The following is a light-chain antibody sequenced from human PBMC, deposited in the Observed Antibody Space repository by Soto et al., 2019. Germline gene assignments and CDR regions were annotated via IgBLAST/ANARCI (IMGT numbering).Light chain of an antibody. CDR1: QGLVYSDGNIY. CDR2: KIS. Sequence: EVVMTQSPLSLPVTLGQPASISCKSTQGLVYSDGNIYLNWFHQRPGQSPRRLIHKISARDSGVPDRVSGSGSGTDFTLEISRVEAEDVGIYYCMQGTHWPFTFGQGTKLEIK. V-gene: IGKV2-30*01. J-gene: IGKJ2*01. CDR3: MQGTHWPFT.